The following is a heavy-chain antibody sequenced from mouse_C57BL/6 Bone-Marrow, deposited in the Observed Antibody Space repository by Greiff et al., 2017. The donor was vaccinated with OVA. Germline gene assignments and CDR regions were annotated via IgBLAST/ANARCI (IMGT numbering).Heavy chain of an antibody. J-gene: IGHJ2*01. CDR1: GFTFSDYY. CDR3: ARQERDYFDY. Sequence: EVKLVESGGGLVQPGGSLKLSCAASGFTFSDYYMYWVRQTPEKRLEWVAYISNGGGSTYYPDTVKGRFTISRDNAKNTLYLQMSRLKSEDTAMYYCARQERDYFDYWGQGTTLTVSS. CDR2: ISNGGGST. V-gene: IGHV5-12*01.